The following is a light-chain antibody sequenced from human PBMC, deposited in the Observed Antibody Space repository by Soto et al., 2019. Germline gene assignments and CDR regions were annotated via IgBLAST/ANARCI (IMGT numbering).Light chain of an antibody. CDR1: QSISIR. V-gene: IGKV1-12*01. CDR2: AAS. J-gene: IGKJ5*01. Sequence: QMTQSTSTLSASVRDRVTITCRASQSISIRLAWYQQKPGKAPKILTCAASSLQSGLPPRFSSSGSWRDFTLTITSLQSEDFATVYCQHAKSCPVTFGQGTRLEIK. CDR3: QHAKSCPVT.